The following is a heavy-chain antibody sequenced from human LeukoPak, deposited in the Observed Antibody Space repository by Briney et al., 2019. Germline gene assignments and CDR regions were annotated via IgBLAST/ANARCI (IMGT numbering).Heavy chain of an antibody. V-gene: IGHV4-31*03. J-gene: IGHJ5*02. CDR1: GGSISSGGYY. D-gene: IGHD3-10*01. Sequence: PSETLSLTCTVAGGSISSGGYYWSWIRQHPGKGLEWIGYIYYSGSTYYNPSLKSRVTISVDTSKNQFSLQLSSVTAADTAVYYCARDTYYYGSGSRPDNWFDPWGQGTLVTVSS. CDR3: ARDTYYYGSGSRPDNWFDP. CDR2: IYYSGST.